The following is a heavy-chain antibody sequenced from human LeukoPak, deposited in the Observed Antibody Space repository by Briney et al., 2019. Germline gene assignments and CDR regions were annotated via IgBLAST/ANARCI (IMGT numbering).Heavy chain of an antibody. D-gene: IGHD6-13*01. CDR2: IYYSGST. CDR3: AREYRSSWYLNWFDP. J-gene: IGHJ5*02. CDR1: GGSISSYY. V-gene: IGHV4-59*01. Sequence: TPSETLSLTCTVSGGSISSYYWSWIRQPPGKGLEWIGYIYYSGSTNYNPSLKSRVTVSVDTSKNQFSLKLSSVTAADTAVYYCAREYRSSWYLNWFDPWGQGTLVTVSS.